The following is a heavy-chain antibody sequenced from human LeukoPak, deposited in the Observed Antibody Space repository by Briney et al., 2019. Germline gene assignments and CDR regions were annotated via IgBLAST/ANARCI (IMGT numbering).Heavy chain of an antibody. V-gene: IGHV3-23*01. Sequence: PGGSLRLSCTASGFTFSSYAMSWVRQAPGKGLEWVSALSHSAYTTYYADSVKGRFTISRDNPKNTLYLQMNSLRAEDTAVYYCAKSQLAYCSGGSCFDAFDIWGQGTMVTVSS. CDR2: LSHSAYTT. CDR3: AKSQLAYCSGGSCFDAFDI. CDR1: GFTFSSYA. J-gene: IGHJ3*02. D-gene: IGHD2-15*01.